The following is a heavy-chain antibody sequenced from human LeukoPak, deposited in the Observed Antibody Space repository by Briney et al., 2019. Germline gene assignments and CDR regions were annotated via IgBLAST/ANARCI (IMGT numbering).Heavy chain of an antibody. D-gene: IGHD2-2*02. V-gene: IGHV3-48*03. J-gene: IGHJ6*02. CDR3: ARNYVVEVPAGIRKRNYYYAMDV. CDR1: GFAFSTYE. Sequence: GGSLRLSCAASGFAFSTYEMNWVRQAPGKGLEWVSYISGTGSTIYYTDSVKGRFTISRDNAKNSLYLQINSLRAEDTAVYYCARNYVVEVPAGIRKRNYYYAMDVWGQGTTVTVSS. CDR2: ISGTGSTI.